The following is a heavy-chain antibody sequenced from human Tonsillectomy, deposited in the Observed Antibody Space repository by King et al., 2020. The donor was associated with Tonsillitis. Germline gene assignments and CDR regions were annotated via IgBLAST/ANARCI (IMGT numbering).Heavy chain of an antibody. CDR3: ARGYDYYDSSGYLDAFDI. J-gene: IGHJ3*02. Sequence: VQLVESGGGLVQPGGSLRLSCAASGFTVSSYYMSWVRQAPGKGLEWVSVIYSGGSTFYADSLKGRFAISRDNSKNTLYLQMNSLRAEDTAVYYCARGYDYYDSSGYLDAFDIWGQGTMVTVSS. V-gene: IGHV3-66*01. CDR1: GFTVSSYY. D-gene: IGHD3-22*01. CDR2: IYSGGST.